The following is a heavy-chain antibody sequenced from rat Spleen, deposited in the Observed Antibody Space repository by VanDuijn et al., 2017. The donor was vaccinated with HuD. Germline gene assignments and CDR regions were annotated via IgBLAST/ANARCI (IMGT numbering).Heavy chain of an antibody. V-gene: IGHV5-25*01. J-gene: IGHJ2*01. D-gene: IGHD1-2*01. CDR3: VRYIGYLDY. Sequence: EVQLVESGGGLVQPGRSLKLSCVASGFTFSNYWMYWVRQAPTKGLEWVASISTGGGNTYYRDSVKGRVTISRDNSKSTLYLQMDSLGSEDTDTYYCVRYIGYLDYWGQGVMVTVSS. CDR1: GFTFSNYW. CDR2: ISTGGGNT.